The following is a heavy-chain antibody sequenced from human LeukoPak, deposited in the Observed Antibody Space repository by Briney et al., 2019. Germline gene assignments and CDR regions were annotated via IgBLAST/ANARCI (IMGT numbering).Heavy chain of an antibody. Sequence: SETLSLTCAVYGGSFSNYYWTGIRQTPGKGLEWIGEISHTGDITNFNPSLKSRVTISVDSSKKQFSLKVTSVTVADTGVYYCARVPDITARPCDSWGPGTLVTVSS. CDR3: ARVPDITARPCDS. D-gene: IGHD1-1*01. V-gene: IGHV4-34*01. CDR2: ISHTGDIT. CDR1: GGSFSNYY. J-gene: IGHJ4*02.